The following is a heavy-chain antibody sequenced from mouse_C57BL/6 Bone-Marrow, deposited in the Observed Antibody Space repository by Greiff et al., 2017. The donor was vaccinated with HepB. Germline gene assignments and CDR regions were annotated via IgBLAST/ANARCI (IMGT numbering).Heavy chain of an antibody. CDR1: GFTFSDYY. D-gene: IGHD2-3*01. CDR3: ARQNGYSYWYFDV. Sequence: VQLVESGGGLVQPGGSLKLSCAASGFTFSDYYMYWVRQTPEKRLEWVAYISNGGGSTYYPDTVKGRFTISRDNAKNTLYLQMSRLKSEDTAMYYCARQNGYSYWYFDVWGTGTTVTVSS. V-gene: IGHV5-12*01. J-gene: IGHJ1*03. CDR2: ISNGGGST.